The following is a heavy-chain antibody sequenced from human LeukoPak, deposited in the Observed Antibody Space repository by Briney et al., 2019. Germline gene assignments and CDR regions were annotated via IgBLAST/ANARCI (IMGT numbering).Heavy chain of an antibody. J-gene: IGHJ3*02. CDR3: AKLGPYCSSTSCSHDAFDI. CDR1: GFTFSSYG. Sequence: GGSLRLSCAASGFTFSSYGMHWVRQAPGKGLEWVSAISGSGGSTYYADSVKGRFTISRDNSKNTLYLQMNSLRAEDTAVYYCAKLGPYCSSTSCSHDAFDIWGQGTMVTVSS. V-gene: IGHV3-23*01. D-gene: IGHD2-2*01. CDR2: ISGSGGST.